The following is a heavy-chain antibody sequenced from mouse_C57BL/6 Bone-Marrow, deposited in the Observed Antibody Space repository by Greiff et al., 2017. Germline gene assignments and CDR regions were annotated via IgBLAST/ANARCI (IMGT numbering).Heavy chain of an antibody. Sequence: EVQLQQSGPELVKPGASVKISCKASGYTFTDYYMNWVKQSHGKSLEWIGDINPNNGGTSYNQKFKGKATLTVDKSSSTAYMELRSLTSEDSAVYYCARPSFIYWGQGTTLTVSS. CDR3: ARPSFIY. D-gene: IGHD1-1*01. CDR2: INPNNGGT. J-gene: IGHJ2*01. V-gene: IGHV1-26*01. CDR1: GYTFTDYY.